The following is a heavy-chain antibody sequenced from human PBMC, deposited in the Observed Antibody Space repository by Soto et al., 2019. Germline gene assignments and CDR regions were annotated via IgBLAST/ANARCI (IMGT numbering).Heavy chain of an antibody. D-gene: IGHD1-26*01. V-gene: IGHV4-30-4*08. CDR1: GGSVSSGNYY. Sequence: NPSETLSLTCTVSGGSVSSGNYYWSWIRQPPGKGLEWIGYIYYNGNTYYSPSLKSRVFMSVDTSKNQFSLRLSSVTAADTAVYYCATGTVDLIDYWGQGALVTVSS. CDR2: IYYNGNT. J-gene: IGHJ4*02. CDR3: ATGTVDLIDY.